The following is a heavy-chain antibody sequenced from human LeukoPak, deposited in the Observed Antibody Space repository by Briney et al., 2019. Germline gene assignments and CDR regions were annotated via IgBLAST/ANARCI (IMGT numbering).Heavy chain of an antibody. CDR1: ELTSIING. D-gene: IGHD1-26*01. Sequence: GGPLKPSCEPPELTSIINGRPWFAKAPGKGRGGLEVKWSDGINKYYADSVKGRFTISRDNSKKTLYLQMNSLRAEDTAVYYCAKDLWSFRYSGSSLDYWGQGTLVTVSS. CDR2: KWSDGINK. CDR3: AKDLWSFRYSGSSLDY. J-gene: IGHJ4*02. V-gene: IGHV3-33*06.